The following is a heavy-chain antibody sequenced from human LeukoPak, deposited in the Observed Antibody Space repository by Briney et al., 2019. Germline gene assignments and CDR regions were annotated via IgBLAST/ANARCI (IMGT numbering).Heavy chain of an antibody. V-gene: IGHV3-21*01. Sequence: RPGGSLRLSCAASGFTFSDFSMNWVRQAPGKGLEWVSSISSSSSYIYYADSVKGRFTISRDNAKNSLYLQMNSLRAEDTAVYYCARYSGSYDNYWGQGTLVTVSS. J-gene: IGHJ4*02. CDR3: ARYSGSYDNY. CDR2: ISSSSSYI. CDR1: GFTFSDFS. D-gene: IGHD1-26*01.